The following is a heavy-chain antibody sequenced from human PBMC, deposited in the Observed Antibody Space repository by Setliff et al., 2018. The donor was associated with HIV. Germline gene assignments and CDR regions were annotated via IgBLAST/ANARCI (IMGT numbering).Heavy chain of an antibody. D-gene: IGHD2-8*02. Sequence: GSLRLSCAASGFTFSSYWMSWVRQAPGKGLEWVANIKQDGSEKYYVDSVKGRFTISRDNANNSLYLQMNSLRAEDTAVYYCVKDAYSTGKPGISWGQGTQVTVSS. CDR2: IKQDGSEK. CDR1: GFTFSSYW. V-gene: IGHV3-7*05. J-gene: IGHJ4*02. CDR3: VKDAYSTGKPGIS.